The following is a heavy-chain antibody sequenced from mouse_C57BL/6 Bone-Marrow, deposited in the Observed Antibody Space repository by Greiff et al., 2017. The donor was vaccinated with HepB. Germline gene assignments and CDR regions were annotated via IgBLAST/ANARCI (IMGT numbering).Heavy chain of an antibody. Sequence: VMLVESGPELVKPGASVKISCKASGYAFSSSWMNWVKQRPGKGLEWIGRIYPGDGDTNYNGKFKGKATLTADKSSSTAYMQLSSLTSEDSAVYFCARHPITTVPYWYFDVWGTGTTVTVSS. CDR1: GYAFSSSW. V-gene: IGHV1-82*01. J-gene: IGHJ1*03. CDR2: IYPGDGDT. D-gene: IGHD1-1*01. CDR3: ARHPITTVPYWYFDV.